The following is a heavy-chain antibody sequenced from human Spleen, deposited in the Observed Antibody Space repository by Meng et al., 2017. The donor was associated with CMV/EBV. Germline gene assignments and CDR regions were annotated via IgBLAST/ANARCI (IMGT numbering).Heavy chain of an antibody. Sequence: SFSGDYWSWIRQPPGKGLEWIGEINHSGSTNYNPSLKSRVTISVDTSKNQFSLKLSSVTAADTAVYYCARVLADIVVVPAAIHFDYWGQGTLVTVSS. J-gene: IGHJ4*02. CDR3: ARVLADIVVVPAAIHFDY. CDR2: INHSGST. V-gene: IGHV4-34*01. CDR1: SFSGDY. D-gene: IGHD2-2*01.